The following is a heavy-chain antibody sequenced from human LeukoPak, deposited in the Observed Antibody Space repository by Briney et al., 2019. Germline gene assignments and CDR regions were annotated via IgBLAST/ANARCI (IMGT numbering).Heavy chain of an antibody. D-gene: IGHD2-2*01. J-gene: IGHJ6*04. Sequence: PSQTLSLTCAICGDSVPSNSAAWNWIRQSPSRCLEWLGRTYYRTKWYNDYAVSVKSRITINPDTSKNQFSLQLNSVTPEDTAVYYCARDVSYCSSTSCYYYYYYGMDVWGKGTTVTVSS. CDR1: GDSVPSNSAA. CDR2: TYYRTKWYN. V-gene: IGHV6-1*01. CDR3: ARDVSYCSSTSCYYYYYYGMDV.